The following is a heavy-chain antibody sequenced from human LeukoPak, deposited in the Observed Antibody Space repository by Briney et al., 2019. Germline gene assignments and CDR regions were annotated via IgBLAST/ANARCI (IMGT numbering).Heavy chain of an antibody. CDR2: INHSGST. CDR3: ASTIGEKDAFDI. J-gene: IGHJ3*02. Sequence: SETLSLTCVVYGGSFSGYYWSWIRQPPGKGLEWIGEINHSGSTNYNPSLKSRVTISVDTSKNQFSLKLSSVTAADTVVYYCASTIGEKDAFDIWGQGTMVTVSS. V-gene: IGHV4-34*01. D-gene: IGHD3-9*01. CDR1: GGSFSGYY.